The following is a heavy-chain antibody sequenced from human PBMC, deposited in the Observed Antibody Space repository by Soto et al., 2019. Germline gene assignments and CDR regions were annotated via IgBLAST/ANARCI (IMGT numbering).Heavy chain of an antibody. Sequence: DVPLLESGGGLVQPEGSLRLSCAASGFTFSSYAMGWVRQGPGKGLEWVAVVSIGGSTHYADSVRGRFTISRDNSKTTLSLQMNSLTAEDTAVYFCAKRRGAGGHFDYWGQGALVTVSS. V-gene: IGHV3-23*01. CDR1: GFTFSSYA. D-gene: IGHD2-15*01. J-gene: IGHJ4*02. CDR3: AKRRGAGGHFDY. CDR2: VSIGGST.